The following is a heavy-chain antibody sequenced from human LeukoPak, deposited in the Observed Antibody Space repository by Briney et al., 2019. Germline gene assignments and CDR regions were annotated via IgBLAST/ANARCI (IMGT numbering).Heavy chain of an antibody. D-gene: IGHD6-6*01. CDR2: MNPNSGNT. V-gene: IGHV1-8*01. CDR3: ARGADWQLLEYYYYYMDV. Sequence: ASVKVSCKASGYTFTSYDINWVRQATGQGLEWMGWMNPNSGNTGYAQKFQGRVTMTRNTSISTAYMELSSLRSEDTAVYYCARGADWQLLEYYYYYMDVWGKGTTVTVSS. J-gene: IGHJ6*03. CDR1: GYTFTSYD.